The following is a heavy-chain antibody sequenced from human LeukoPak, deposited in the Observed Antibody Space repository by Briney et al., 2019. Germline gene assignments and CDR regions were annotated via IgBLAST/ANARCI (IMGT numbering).Heavy chain of an antibody. D-gene: IGHD6-19*01. V-gene: IGHV3-66*01. CDR3: ARAPILPIAVAGTEIDY. CDR2: IYAGGST. J-gene: IGHJ4*02. Sequence: GGSLRLSCAASGITVSSNYMNWVRQAPGKGLEWVSVIYAGGSTYYADSVKGRFTISRDNSKNTLYLQMNSLRAEDTAVYYCARAPILPIAVAGTEIDYWGQGTLVTVSS. CDR1: GITVSSNY.